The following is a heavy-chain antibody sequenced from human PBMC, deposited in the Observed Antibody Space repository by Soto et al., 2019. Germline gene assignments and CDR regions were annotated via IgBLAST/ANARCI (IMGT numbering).Heavy chain of an antibody. V-gene: IGHV3-30-3*01. Sequence: QVQLVASGGGVVQPGRSLRLSCAASGFTFSSYAMHWVRQAPGKGLEWVAVISYDGSNKYYADSVKGRFTISRDNSKNTLYLQMNSLRAEDTAVYYCAIPTNYMTTVTAGDYWGQGTLVTVSS. CDR3: AIPTNYMTTVTAGDY. J-gene: IGHJ4*02. D-gene: IGHD4-17*01. CDR1: GFTFSSYA. CDR2: ISYDGSNK.